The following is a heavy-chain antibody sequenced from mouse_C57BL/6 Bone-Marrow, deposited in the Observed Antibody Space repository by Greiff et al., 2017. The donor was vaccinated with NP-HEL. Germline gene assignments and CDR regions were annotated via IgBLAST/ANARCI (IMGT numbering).Heavy chain of an antibody. CDR3: AREGAYGVDW. CDR2: LSPGDGDP. CDR1: GYALRSYW. J-gene: IGHJ2*01. D-gene: IGHD1-2*01. V-gene: IGHV1-80*01. Sequence: QVQLQQSGAELVKPGASVKISCKASGYALRSYWLNWVKPRPGTGLEWIGQLSPGDGDPNYNGKFKGKATLTADKSSSTASRQLSSLTSEDSAVYFGAREGAYGVDWGGQGTTLTVSS.